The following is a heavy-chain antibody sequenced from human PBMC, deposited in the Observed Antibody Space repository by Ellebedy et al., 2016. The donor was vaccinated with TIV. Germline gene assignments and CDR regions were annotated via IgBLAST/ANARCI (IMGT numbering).Heavy chain of an antibody. J-gene: IGHJ4*02. V-gene: IGHV4-38-2*01. CDR3: ASSHIPVVPPPFDS. CDR2: FYHSGST. Sequence: SETLSLTCSVSGPSISDDYYWAWIRQPPGKGPEWIGSFYHSGSTDYNPSLKSRVTISIDTTQNQFSLKLTSVTAADTALYYCASSHIPVVPPPFDSWGQGILVTVSS. D-gene: IGHD6-19*01. CDR1: GPSISDDYY.